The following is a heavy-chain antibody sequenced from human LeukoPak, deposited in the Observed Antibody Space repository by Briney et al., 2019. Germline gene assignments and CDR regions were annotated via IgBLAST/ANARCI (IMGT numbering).Heavy chain of an antibody. J-gene: IGHJ4*02. CDR1: GYTFTSYG. CDR2: ISAYNGNT. Sequence: ASVKVSCKXSGYTFTSYGISWVRQAPGQGLEWMGWISAYNGNTNYAQKLQGRVTMTTDTSTSTAYMELRSLRSDDTAVYYCARVEQWPRGHTPDFDYWGQGTLVTVSS. CDR3: ARVEQWPRGHTPDFDY. V-gene: IGHV1-18*01. D-gene: IGHD6-19*01.